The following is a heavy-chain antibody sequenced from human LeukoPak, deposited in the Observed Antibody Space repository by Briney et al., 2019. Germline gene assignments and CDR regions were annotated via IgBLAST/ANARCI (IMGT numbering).Heavy chain of an antibody. CDR2: ISGSGGST. J-gene: IGHJ6*02. CDR1: GFTFSSYA. Sequence: GGSLRLSCAASGFTFSSYAMSWVRQAPGKGLEWVSGISGSGGSTYYADSVKGRFTISRDNSKNTLYLQMNSLRAEDTALYYCARERDGYCGGDCYYYYGMDVWGQGTTVTVSS. V-gene: IGHV3-23*01. CDR3: ARERDGYCGGDCYYYYGMDV. D-gene: IGHD2-21*02.